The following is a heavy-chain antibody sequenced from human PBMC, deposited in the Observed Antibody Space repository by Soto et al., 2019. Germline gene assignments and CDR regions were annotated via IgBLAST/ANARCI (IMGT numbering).Heavy chain of an antibody. CDR3: ARVISSGWYP. CDR2: ISSSSSTI. J-gene: IGHJ5*02. D-gene: IGHD6-19*01. Sequence: PGGSLRLSCAASGFTFSSYSMNWVRQAPGKGLEWVSYISSSSSTIYYADSVNGRFTISRDNAKNSLYPQMNSLRAEDTAVYYCARVISSGWYPWGQGTLVTVSS. V-gene: IGHV3-48*01. CDR1: GFTFSSYS.